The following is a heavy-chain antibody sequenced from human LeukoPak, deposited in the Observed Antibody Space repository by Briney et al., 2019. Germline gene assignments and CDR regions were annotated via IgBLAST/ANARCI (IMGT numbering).Heavy chain of an antibody. CDR3: ARGGQQLDRWFDP. Sequence: GASVKVSCKASGYTFTSYAMHWVRPAPGQRLEWMGWINAGNGNTKYSQEFQGRVTITRDTSASTAYMELSSLRSEDMAVYYCARGGQQLDRWFDPWGQGTLVTVSS. J-gene: IGHJ5*02. CDR2: INAGNGNT. CDR1: GYTFTSYA. V-gene: IGHV1-3*03. D-gene: IGHD6-13*01.